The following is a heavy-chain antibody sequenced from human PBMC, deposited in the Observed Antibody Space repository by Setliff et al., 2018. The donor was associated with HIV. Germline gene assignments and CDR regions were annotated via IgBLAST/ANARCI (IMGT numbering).Heavy chain of an antibody. D-gene: IGHD3-22*01. CDR3: ARSNYDSSFDY. J-gene: IGHJ4*02. V-gene: IGHV4-34*01. CDR2: INHSGST. CDR1: GGSFSGYY. Sequence: PSETLSLTCAVYGGSFSGYYWSWIRQPPEKGLEWIGEINHSGSTNYNPSLKSRVNISVDTSKNQFSLKLTSVTAADTAVYYCARSNYDSSFDYWGQGTLV.